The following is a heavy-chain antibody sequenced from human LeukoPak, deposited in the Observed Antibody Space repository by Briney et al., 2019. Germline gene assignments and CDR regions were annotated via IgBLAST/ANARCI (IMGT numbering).Heavy chain of an antibody. CDR3: ARGIGEEGLGSSGFDI. CDR2: ISGNGGST. V-gene: IGHV3-23*01. Sequence: GGSLRLSCAASGFTFSSYAMSWVRQDPGKGLEWVSLISGNGGSTYYADSVKGRFTISRDNVENTLYLQMNSLRAEDTAVYYCARGIGEEGLGSSGFDIWGQGTMVTVSS. J-gene: IGHJ3*02. D-gene: IGHD6-13*01. CDR1: GFTFSSYA.